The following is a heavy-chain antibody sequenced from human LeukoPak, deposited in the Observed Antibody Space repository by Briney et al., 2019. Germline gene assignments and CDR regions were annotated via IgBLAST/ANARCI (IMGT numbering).Heavy chain of an antibody. Sequence: SETLSLTCIVSGASVGSSYWSWIRQPPGKRPEWIGYIDDNAETSYNPSLKTRVSISIDTSTSQFFLKLMSVTSADTAVYSCARGQVTRIAPFESWGQGTLVTVSS. CDR2: IDDNAET. J-gene: IGHJ4*02. D-gene: IGHD2-21*01. CDR1: GASVGSSY. V-gene: IGHV4-59*02. CDR3: ARGQVTRIAPFES.